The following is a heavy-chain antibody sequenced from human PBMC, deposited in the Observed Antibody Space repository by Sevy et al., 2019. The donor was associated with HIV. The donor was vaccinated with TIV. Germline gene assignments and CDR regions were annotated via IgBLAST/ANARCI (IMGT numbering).Heavy chain of an antibody. CDR1: GFIFSGYG. CDR2: ISFDGNKK. J-gene: IGHJ4*01. Sequence: GGSLRLSCAASGFIFSGYGMHWVRQAPGRGLEWVSFISFDGNKKYYAEFMKGPLTISKDTSKNTLFLEMNSLGAEDTAVYFCAKEERCFYEDKTCYYADGPSVDYWGQGTLVTVSS. CDR3: AKEERCFYEDKTCYYADGPSVDY. D-gene: IGHD3-9*01. V-gene: IGHV3-30*18.